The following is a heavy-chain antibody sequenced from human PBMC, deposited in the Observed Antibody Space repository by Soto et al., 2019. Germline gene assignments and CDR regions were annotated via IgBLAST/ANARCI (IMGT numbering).Heavy chain of an antibody. CDR2: ISGSGGST. V-gene: IGHV3-23*01. CDR3: AKDKRPVRGVMLDY. Sequence: GGSLRLSCAASGFTFSSYAMSWVRQAPGKGLEWVSAISGSGGSTYYADSVKGRFTISRDNSKNTLYLQMNSLRAEDTAVYYCAKDKRPVRGVMLDYWGRGTRVTVSS. D-gene: IGHD3-10*01. CDR1: GFTFSSYA. J-gene: IGHJ4*02.